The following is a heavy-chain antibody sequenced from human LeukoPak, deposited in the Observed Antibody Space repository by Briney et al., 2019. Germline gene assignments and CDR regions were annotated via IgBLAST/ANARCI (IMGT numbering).Heavy chain of an antibody. CDR1: GGSISSYY. Sequence: PSETLSLTCTVSGGSISSYYWSWLRQPPGKGLEWIGYIYYSGSTNYNPSLKSRVTISVDTSKNQFSLKLSSVTAADTAVYYCARDSNWDSPFDLWGRGTLVTVSS. J-gene: IGHJ2*01. CDR3: ARDSNWDSPFDL. V-gene: IGHV4-59*01. CDR2: IYYSGST. D-gene: IGHD3-22*01.